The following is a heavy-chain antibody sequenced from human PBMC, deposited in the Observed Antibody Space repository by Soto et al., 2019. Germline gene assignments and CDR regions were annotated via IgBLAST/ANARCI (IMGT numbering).Heavy chain of an antibody. CDR1: GFTFSSYA. Sequence: GGSLRLSCAASGFTFSSYAMSWVRQAPGKGLEWVSAISGSGGSTYYADSVKGRFTISRDNSKNTLYLQMNSLRAEDTAVYYCAKDNTDSSSWYAFDPWGQGTLVTVSS. J-gene: IGHJ5*02. D-gene: IGHD6-13*01. CDR3: AKDNTDSSSWYAFDP. CDR2: ISGSGGST. V-gene: IGHV3-23*01.